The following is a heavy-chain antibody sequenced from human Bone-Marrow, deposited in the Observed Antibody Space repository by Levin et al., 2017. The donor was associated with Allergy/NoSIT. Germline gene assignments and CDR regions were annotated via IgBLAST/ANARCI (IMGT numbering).Heavy chain of an antibody. Sequence: GESLKISCKGSEDSFTGSWIGWVRQMPGKGLEYIGAIYPGDSDTRYNPSFQGQVTMSVDRSISTAYLQWDSLKASDSAMYFCAKTEHSGQYSLFDSWGQGTLVTVAS. V-gene: IGHV5-51*01. J-gene: IGHJ4*02. CDR3: AKTEHSGQYSLFDS. CDR1: EDSFTGSW. CDR2: IYPGDSDT. D-gene: IGHD1-26*01.